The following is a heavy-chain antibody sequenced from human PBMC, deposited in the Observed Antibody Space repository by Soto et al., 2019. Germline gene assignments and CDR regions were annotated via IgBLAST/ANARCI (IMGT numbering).Heavy chain of an antibody. J-gene: IGHJ5*02. CDR3: AREVITSVTRGWFDP. Sequence: QVQLQESGPGLVRPSQTLSLTCTVSGGSLNSGGYFWSWIRQVPGKGLEWIGYVYSGDIAYYNPTLQSRVPISLDRSKKQFSLTLTSVTAADTAIYFCAREVITSVTRGWFDPWGQGTLVTVSS. CDR1: GGSLNSGGYF. D-gene: IGHD4-17*01. CDR2: VYSGDIA. V-gene: IGHV4-31*03.